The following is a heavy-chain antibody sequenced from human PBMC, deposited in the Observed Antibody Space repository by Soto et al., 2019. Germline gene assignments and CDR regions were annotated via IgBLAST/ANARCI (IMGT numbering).Heavy chain of an antibody. Sequence: SVKVSFKASGGTFSSYAISWVRQAPGQGLEWMGGIIPIFGTANYAQKFQGRVTITADESTSTAYMELSSLRSEDTAVYYCAGVVPAAIHYYYGMDVWGQGTTVTVSS. V-gene: IGHV1-69*13. CDR3: AGVVPAAIHYYYGMDV. D-gene: IGHD2-2*01. CDR2: IIPIFGTA. CDR1: GGTFSSYA. J-gene: IGHJ6*02.